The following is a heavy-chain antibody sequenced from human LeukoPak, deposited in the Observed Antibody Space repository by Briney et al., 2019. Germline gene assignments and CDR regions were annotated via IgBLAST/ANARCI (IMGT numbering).Heavy chain of an antibody. CDR2: IYYSGGT. J-gene: IGHJ4*02. D-gene: IGHD4-17*01. CDR1: GGSVSSGSYY. Sequence: SETLSLTCTVSGGSVSSGSYYWSWIRQPPGKGLEWIGYIYYSGGTNYNPSLKSRVTISVDTSKNQFSLKLSSVTAADTAVSYCARGANYGDIFDYWGQGTLVTVSS. V-gene: IGHV4-61*01. CDR3: ARGANYGDIFDY.